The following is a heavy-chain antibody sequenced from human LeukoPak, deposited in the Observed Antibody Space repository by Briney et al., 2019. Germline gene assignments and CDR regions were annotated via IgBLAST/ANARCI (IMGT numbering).Heavy chain of an antibody. CDR3: ARRGSEWNSYFYPMDV. CDR2: ISSSSSYI. D-gene: IGHD3-3*01. V-gene: IGHV3-21*01. Sequence: GGSLRLSCAASGFTFSSYSMNWVRQAPGKGLEWVSSISSSSSYIYYADSVKGRFTISRDNAKNSLYLQMNSLRAEDTAVYYCARRGSEWNSYFYPMDVGGQGTTVTVSS. J-gene: IGHJ6*02. CDR1: GFTFSSYS.